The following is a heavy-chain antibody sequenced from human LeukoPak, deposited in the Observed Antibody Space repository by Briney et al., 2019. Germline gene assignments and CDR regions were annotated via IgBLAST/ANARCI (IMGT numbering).Heavy chain of an antibody. Sequence: GSLRLSCEGTGFTFSNYEMNWVRQAPGKGLEWIGEINHSGSTNYNPSLKSRVTISVDTSKNQFSLKLSSVTAADTAVYYCASLVAGYPLPDYWGQGTLVTVSS. CDR1: GFTFSNYE. CDR2: INHSGST. J-gene: IGHJ4*02. CDR3: ASLVAGYPLPDY. V-gene: IGHV4-34*01. D-gene: IGHD6-19*01.